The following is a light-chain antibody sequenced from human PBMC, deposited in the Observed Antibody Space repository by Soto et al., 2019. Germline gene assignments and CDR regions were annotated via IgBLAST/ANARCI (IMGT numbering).Light chain of an antibody. CDR1: SSNIGNNY. CDR3: GTWDSSLSAVV. V-gene: IGLV1-51*01. CDR2: DNY. J-gene: IGLJ2*01. Sequence: QSVLTQPPSVSAAPGQKVTISCFGSSSNIGNNYVSWYQQLPGTAPKLLIYDNYKRPSGIPDRFSGSKSGTSATLGITGLQTGDEAGYYCGTWDSSLSAVVFGGGTKLTVL.